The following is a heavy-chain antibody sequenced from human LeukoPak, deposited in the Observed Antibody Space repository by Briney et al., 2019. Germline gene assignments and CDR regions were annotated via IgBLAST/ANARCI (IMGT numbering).Heavy chain of an antibody. CDR3: ATWDHDAFDI. D-gene: IGHD1-26*01. J-gene: IGHJ3*02. V-gene: IGHV1-45*02. CDR1: GYTFTYRY. Sequence: SVKVSCKASGYTFTYRYLHCVRQAPGQALEWMGWITPFNGNTNYAQKFQDRVTITRDRSMSTAYMELSSLRSEDTAMYYCATWDHDAFDIWGQGTMVTVSS. CDR2: ITPFNGNT.